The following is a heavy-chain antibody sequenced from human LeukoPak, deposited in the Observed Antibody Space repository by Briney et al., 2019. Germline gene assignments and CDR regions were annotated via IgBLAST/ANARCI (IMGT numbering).Heavy chain of an antibody. CDR1: GYTFTSYG. CDR3: ARDESLVVTTSGYFDY. V-gene: IGHV1-18*01. CDR2: SSAYNGNT. D-gene: IGHD3-22*01. J-gene: IGHJ4*02. Sequence: ASVKVSCKASGYTFTSYGISWVRQAPGQGLEWMGWSSAYNGNTNYAQKLQGRVTMTTDTSTSTAYMELRSLRSDDTAVYYCARDESLVVTTSGYFDYWGQGTLVTVSS.